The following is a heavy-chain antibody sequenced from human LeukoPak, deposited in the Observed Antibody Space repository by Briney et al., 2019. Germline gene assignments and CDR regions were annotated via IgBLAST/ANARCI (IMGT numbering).Heavy chain of an antibody. CDR2: IIPIFGTA. Sequence: SVNVSCKASGGTFSSYAISWVRQAPGQGLEWMGGIIPIFGTANYAQKFQGRVTITADESTSTAYMELSSLRSEDTAVYYCARDYGSTSRSHYYWGQGTLVTVSS. CDR3: ARDYGSTSRSHYY. CDR1: GGTFSSYA. D-gene: IGHD2-2*01. J-gene: IGHJ4*02. V-gene: IGHV1-69*13.